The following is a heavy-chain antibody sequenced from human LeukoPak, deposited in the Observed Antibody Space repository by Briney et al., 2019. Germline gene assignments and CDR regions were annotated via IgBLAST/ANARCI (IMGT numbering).Heavy chain of an antibody. V-gene: IGHV4-34*01. CDR3: ARGRITGHNYYYYMDV. Sequence: SETLSLTCAVSGGSFSGYYWSWIRQPPGKGLEWIWEINHSGSTNYNPSLKSRVTISVDTSKNQFSLKLSSVTAADTAVYYCARGRITGHNYYYYMDVWGKGTTVTVSS. J-gene: IGHJ6*03. CDR2: INHSGST. D-gene: IGHD1-20*01. CDR1: GGSFSGYY.